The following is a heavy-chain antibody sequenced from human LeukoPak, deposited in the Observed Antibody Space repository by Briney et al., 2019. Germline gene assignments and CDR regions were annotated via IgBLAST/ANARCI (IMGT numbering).Heavy chain of an antibody. J-gene: IGHJ4*02. D-gene: IGHD4-17*01. Sequence: SETLSLTCTVSGDSISSYYWSWIRQPPGKGLEWIGYIYYSGNTNYNPSLKSRVTISVDTSKNQFSLKLSSVTAADTAVYYCARRWGYGDYDFDYWGQGTLVTVSS. CDR2: IYYSGNT. V-gene: IGHV4-59*08. CDR1: GDSISSYY. CDR3: ARRWGYGDYDFDY.